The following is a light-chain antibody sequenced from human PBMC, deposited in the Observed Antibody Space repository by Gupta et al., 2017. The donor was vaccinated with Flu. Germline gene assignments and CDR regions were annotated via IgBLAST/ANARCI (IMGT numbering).Light chain of an antibody. CDR3: QQSYSSPYT. V-gene: IGKV1-39*01. Sequence: SVGDRVTITCRASQSIGRFLNWYQQKPGEAPKVLINGASSLQSGVPSTFSGSGSGTDFILTISSLQPEDFATYYCQQSYSSPYTFGQGPKL. CDR2: GAS. J-gene: IGKJ2*01. CDR1: QSIGRF.